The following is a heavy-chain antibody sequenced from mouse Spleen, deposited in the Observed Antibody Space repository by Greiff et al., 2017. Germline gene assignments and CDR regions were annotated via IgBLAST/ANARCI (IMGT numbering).Heavy chain of an antibody. Sequence: EVHLVESGPGLVKPSQSLSLTCSVTGYSITSGYYWNWIRQFPGNKLEWMGYISYDGSNNYNPSLKNRISITRDTSKNQFFLKLNSVTTEDTATYYCAREVYDDAMDYWGQGTSVTVSS. CDR2: ISYDGSN. CDR3: AREVYDDAMDY. V-gene: IGHV3-6*01. CDR1: GYSITSGYY. J-gene: IGHJ4*01. D-gene: IGHD2-12*01.